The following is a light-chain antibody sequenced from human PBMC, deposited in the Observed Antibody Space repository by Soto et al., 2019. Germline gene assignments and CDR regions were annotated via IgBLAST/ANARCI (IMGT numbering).Light chain of an antibody. CDR1: QDIRSA. J-gene: IGKJ4*01. Sequence: AIQLTQSPSSLSAFVGDRVTITCRASQDIRSALAWYQQNPGKTPKLLIYDASTLHRGVSSRFSGSGSGTDFTLTISSLQPEDFATYYCQQFNTYPLAFGGGTNVEIK. CDR3: QQFNTYPLA. V-gene: IGKV1-13*02. CDR2: DAS.